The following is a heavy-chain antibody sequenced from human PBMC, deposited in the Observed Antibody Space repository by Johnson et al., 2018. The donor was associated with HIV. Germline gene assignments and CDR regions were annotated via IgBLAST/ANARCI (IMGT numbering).Heavy chain of an antibody. CDR3: ARGRSSSSTAAFDI. J-gene: IGHJ3*02. V-gene: IGHV3-74*02. CDR2: IKSDGSST. Sequence: VQLVESGGGLVQPGGSLRLSCAASGFTFSRYWMDWVRQAPGKGLVWVSRIKSDGSSTAYADSVKDRFTISRDNAKNTLYLQMKSLRGEDTAVYSCARGRSSSSTAAFDIWGQGTMVTVSS. CDR1: GFTFSRYW. D-gene: IGHD6-6*01.